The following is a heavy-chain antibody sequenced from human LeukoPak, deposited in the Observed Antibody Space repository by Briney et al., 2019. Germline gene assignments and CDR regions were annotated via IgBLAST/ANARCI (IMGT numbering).Heavy chain of an antibody. V-gene: IGHV5-51*01. D-gene: IGHD1-26*01. J-gene: IGHJ4*02. Sequence: GESLKISCKGSGDSFTSYWIGWVRQMPGKGLEWMGIIYPGDSDIRYGPSFQGQVTISVDKSISTAYLQWSSLKASDTAMYYCARQSGSYRTHFDYWGQGTLVTVSS. CDR2: IYPGDSDI. CDR1: GDSFTSYW. CDR3: ARQSGSYRTHFDY.